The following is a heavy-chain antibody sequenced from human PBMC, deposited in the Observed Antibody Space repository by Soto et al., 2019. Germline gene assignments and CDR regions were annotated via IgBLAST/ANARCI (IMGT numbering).Heavy chain of an antibody. Sequence: SETLSLTCTVSGGSISSGGYYWSWIRQHPGKGLEWIGYIYYSGSTYYNPSLKSRVTISVDTSKNQFSLKLSSVTAADTAVYYCARAEGSPDYSNSFDYWGQGTLVTVSS. J-gene: IGHJ4*02. CDR1: GGSISSGGYY. CDR3: ARAEGSPDYSNSFDY. V-gene: IGHV4-31*03. CDR2: IYYSGST. D-gene: IGHD4-4*01.